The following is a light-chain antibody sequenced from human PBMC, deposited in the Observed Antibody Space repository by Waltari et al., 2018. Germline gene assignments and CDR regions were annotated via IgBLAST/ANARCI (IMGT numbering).Light chain of an antibody. CDR3: LQYNSKPYS. Sequence: DIQMTQSPPSLSASVGDRVTITCRASQGISSYLSWYQQKPGKTPKRLIYAASSFESGVPSRFSGSGSGTEFTLTISSLQPEDFASYYCLQYNSKPYSFGQGTKVEIK. CDR1: QGISSY. CDR2: AAS. J-gene: IGKJ2*03. V-gene: IGKV1-17*01.